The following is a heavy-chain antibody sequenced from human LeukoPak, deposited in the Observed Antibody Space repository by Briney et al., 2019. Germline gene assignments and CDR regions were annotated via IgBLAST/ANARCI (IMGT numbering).Heavy chain of an antibody. V-gene: IGHV1-46*01. CDR3: ARYPPDSRVARRFDY. CDR1: GYTFTSYY. Sequence: GASVKVSCKASGYTFTSYYMHWVRQAPGQGLEWMGIINPSGGSTSYAQKFQGRVTMTRDTSTSTVYMELSSLRSEDTAVYYCARYPPDSRVARRFDYWGQGTLVTVSS. CDR2: INPSGGST. J-gene: IGHJ4*02. D-gene: IGHD6-13*01.